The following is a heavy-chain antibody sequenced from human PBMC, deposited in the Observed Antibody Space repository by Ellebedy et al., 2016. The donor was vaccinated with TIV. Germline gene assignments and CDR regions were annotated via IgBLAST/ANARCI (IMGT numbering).Heavy chain of an antibody. J-gene: IGHJ3*02. CDR3: VRPNLGGVTILAAFDI. CDR2: ISYDATNE. CDR1: GFAFNTYG. Sequence: GESLKISCAASGFAFNTYGIHWVRQAPGKGLEWMAVISYDATNEYYADTVKGRFTVSRDNSKNSVYLQLNSLRPEDTAVYYCVRPNLGGVTILAAFDIWGQGTMVTVSS. D-gene: IGHD1-26*01. V-gene: IGHV3-30*03.